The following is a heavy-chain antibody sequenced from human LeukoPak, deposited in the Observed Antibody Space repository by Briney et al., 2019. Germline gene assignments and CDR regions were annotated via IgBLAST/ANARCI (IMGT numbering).Heavy chain of an antibody. CDR2: IRYDGSNK. CDR3: AKGWIQLWPFDY. J-gene: IGHJ4*02. CDR1: GFTFSSYG. V-gene: IGHV3-30*02. D-gene: IGHD5-18*01. Sequence: GGSLRLSCAASGFTFSSYGMHWVRQAPGKGLEWVAFIRYDGSNKYYADSVKGRFTIPRDNSKNTLYLQMNSLRAEDTAVYYCAKGWIQLWPFDYWGQGTLVTVSS.